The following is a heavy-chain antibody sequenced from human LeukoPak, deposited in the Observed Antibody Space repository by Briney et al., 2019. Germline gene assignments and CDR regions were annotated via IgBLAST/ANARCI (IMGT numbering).Heavy chain of an antibody. D-gene: IGHD3-10*01. Sequence: GGSLRLSCAASGFTFSTYAMHWVRQAPGKGLEWVAVISYDGINKYYADSVKGRFTISRDSAKNSLYLQMNSLRAEDTAVYYCARGITMVRGVTRTYYFDYWGQGTLVTVSS. CDR3: ARGITMVRGVTRTYYFDY. V-gene: IGHV3-30*04. CDR2: ISYDGINK. CDR1: GFTFSTYA. J-gene: IGHJ4*02.